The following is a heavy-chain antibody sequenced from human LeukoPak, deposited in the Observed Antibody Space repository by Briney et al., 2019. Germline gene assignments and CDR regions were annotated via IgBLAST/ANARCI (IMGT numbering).Heavy chain of an antibody. CDR2: RSYDGSNK. Sequence: GGSLRLSCAASGFTFSDYYMSWIRQAPGKGLEWVAVRSYDGSNKYYADSVKGRFTISRDNSKNTLYLQMNSLRAEDTAVYYCARDAFAGSGSYYYSDYWGQGTLVTVSS. CDR3: ARDAFAGSGSYYYSDY. D-gene: IGHD1-26*01. V-gene: IGHV3-30*03. CDR1: GFTFSDYY. J-gene: IGHJ4*02.